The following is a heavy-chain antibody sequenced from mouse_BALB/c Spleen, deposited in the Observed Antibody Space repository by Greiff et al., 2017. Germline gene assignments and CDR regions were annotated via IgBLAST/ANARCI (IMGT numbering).Heavy chain of an antibody. Sequence: QVQLQQSGPELVKPGASVKISCKASGYSFTSYYIHWVKQRPGQGLEWIGWIFPGSGNTKYNEKFKGKATLTADTSSSTAYMQLSSLTSEDSAVYFCARDYGSPYYFDYWGQGTTLTVSS. CDR2: IFPGSGNT. J-gene: IGHJ2*01. CDR1: GYSFTSYY. D-gene: IGHD1-1*01. CDR3: ARDYGSPYYFDY. V-gene: IGHV1-66*01.